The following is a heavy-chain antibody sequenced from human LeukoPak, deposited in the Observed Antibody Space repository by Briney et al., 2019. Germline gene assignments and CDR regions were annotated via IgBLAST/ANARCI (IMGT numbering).Heavy chain of an antibody. V-gene: IGHV4-61*02. J-gene: IGHJ4*02. CDR1: GGSITSGSYY. CDR2: IYTSGIT. D-gene: IGHD5-24*01. Sequence: PSQTLSLTCIVSGGSITSGSYYWSWIRQPAGKGLEWIGRIYTSGITNYNPSLKSRVTISVDTSKNQVSLKLSSVTAADTAVYYCARDGYNENEYYFDYWGQGTLVTVSS. CDR3: ARDGYNENEYYFDY.